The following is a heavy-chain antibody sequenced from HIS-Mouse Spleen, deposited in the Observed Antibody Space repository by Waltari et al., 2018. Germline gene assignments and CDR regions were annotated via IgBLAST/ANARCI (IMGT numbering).Heavy chain of an antibody. Sequence: QVQLVESGGGVVQPGRSLRLSCAASGFTFSSYGMHWVRQDPGKGLEWVAVISYDGSNKYYADSVKGRFTISRDNSKNTLYLQMNSLRAEDTAVYYCAKDTSGSYSDYWGQGTLVTVSS. J-gene: IGHJ4*02. D-gene: IGHD1-26*01. CDR2: ISYDGSNK. V-gene: IGHV3-30*18. CDR3: AKDTSGSYSDY. CDR1: GFTFSSYG.